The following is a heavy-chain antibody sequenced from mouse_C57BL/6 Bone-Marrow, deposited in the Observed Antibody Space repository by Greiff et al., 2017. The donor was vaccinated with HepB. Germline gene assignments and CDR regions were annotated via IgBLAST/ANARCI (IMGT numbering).Heavy chain of an antibody. V-gene: IGHV1-80*01. CDR3: ARWAYDTFDY. Sequence: QVQLKESGAELVKPGASVKISCKASGYAFSSYWMNWVKQRPGKGLEWIGQIYPGDGDTNYNGKFKGKATLTADKSSSTAYMQRSSLTSEDSAVYFCARWAYDTFDYWGQGTTLTVSS. J-gene: IGHJ2*01. CDR1: GYAFSSYW. CDR2: IYPGDGDT. D-gene: IGHD2-3*01.